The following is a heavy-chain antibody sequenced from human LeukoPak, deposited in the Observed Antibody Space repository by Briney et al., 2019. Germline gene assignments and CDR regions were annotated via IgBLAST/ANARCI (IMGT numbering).Heavy chain of an antibody. V-gene: IGHV3-33*06. J-gene: IGHJ4*02. Sequence: GWSLRLSCAASAFTFSSYGMHWVRQAPGKGLEWVAVIWYDGSNKYYADSVKGRFTISRDNSKNTLYLQMNSLRAEDTAVYYCAKAPEPLSGGDYFDYWGQGTLVTVSS. D-gene: IGHD1-14*01. CDR1: AFTFSSYG. CDR3: AKAPEPLSGGDYFDY. CDR2: IWYDGSNK.